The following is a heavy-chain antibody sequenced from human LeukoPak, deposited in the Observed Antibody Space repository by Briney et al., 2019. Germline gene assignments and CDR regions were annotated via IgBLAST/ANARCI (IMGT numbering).Heavy chain of an antibody. CDR1: GGSFSGYY. D-gene: IGHD3-10*01. V-gene: IGHV4-34*01. CDR3: ARCRSSGSYSGDFDY. CDR2: INHSGST. J-gene: IGHJ4*02. Sequence: PSETLSLTCAVYGGSFSGYYWSWIRQPPGKGLEWIGEINHSGSTNYNPSLKSRVTISVDTSKNQFSLKLSSVTAADTAVYYCARCRSSGSYSGDFDYWGQGTLVTVSS.